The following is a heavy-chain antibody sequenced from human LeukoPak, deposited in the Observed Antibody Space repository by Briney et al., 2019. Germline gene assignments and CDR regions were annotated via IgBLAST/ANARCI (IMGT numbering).Heavy chain of an antibody. V-gene: IGHV3-7*01. J-gene: IGHJ4*02. CDR3: SRGPSTTLTTF. CDR1: GSSFNTYW. CDR2: IKPDGDTT. Sequence: GGSLRLSCTASGSSFNTYWMTWVRQAPGKGLEWVANIKPDGDTTNYLDSVKGRFTISRDNAKSSLHLQMNGLTAEDTAVYYCSRGPSTTLTTFWGQGTMVTVSS. D-gene: IGHD4-17*01.